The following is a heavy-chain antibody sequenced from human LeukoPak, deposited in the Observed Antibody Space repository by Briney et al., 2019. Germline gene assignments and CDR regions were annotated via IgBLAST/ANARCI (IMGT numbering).Heavy chain of an antibody. CDR2: MYSPGST. D-gene: IGHD3-22*01. CDR1: GGSISSGSYY. Sequence: SETLSLTCTVSGGSISSGSYYWSWIRQPAGKGLEWIGRMYSPGSTKYNPSLKSRVTISVDTSKNQFSLRLSSVTAADTAVYYCARGGHSSGYYYYYYMDVWGKGTTVTVSS. V-gene: IGHV4-61*02. J-gene: IGHJ6*03. CDR3: ARGGHSSGYYYYYYMDV.